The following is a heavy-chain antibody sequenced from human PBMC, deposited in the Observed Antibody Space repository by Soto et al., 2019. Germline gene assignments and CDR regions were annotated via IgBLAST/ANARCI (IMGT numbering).Heavy chain of an antibody. J-gene: IGHJ6*01. CDR2: ISPYNGKT. V-gene: IGHV1-18*04. Sequence: ASVKVSCKASGYTFTNYGITWVRQAPGQGLEWMGWISPYNGKTKYARKLQGRFTMTTDTFTGTAFMDLTSLRSDDTAVYYCARSRSDYKYYYGIGVWERGTRVASAS. D-gene: IGHD6-19*01. CDR1: GYTFTNYG. CDR3: ARSRSDYKYYYGIGV.